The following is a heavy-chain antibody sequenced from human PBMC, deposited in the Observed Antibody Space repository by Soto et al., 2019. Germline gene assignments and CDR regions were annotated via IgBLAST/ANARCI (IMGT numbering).Heavy chain of an antibody. V-gene: IGHV2-70*01. Sequence: SGPTLVNPTQTLTLTCTFSGFSLSTSGMCVSWIRQPPGKALEWLALIDWDDDKYYSTSLKTRLTISKDTSKNQVVLTMTNMDPVDTATYYCARIGPDTAMVNEYFDYWGQGTLVTVSS. J-gene: IGHJ4*02. D-gene: IGHD5-18*01. CDR1: GFSLSTSGMC. CDR2: IDWDDDK. CDR3: ARIGPDTAMVNEYFDY.